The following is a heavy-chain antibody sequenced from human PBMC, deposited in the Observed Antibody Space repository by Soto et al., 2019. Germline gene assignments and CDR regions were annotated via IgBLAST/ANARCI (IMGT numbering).Heavy chain of an antibody. D-gene: IGHD3-10*01. CDR2: IYYSGST. CDR1: GGSISSSNW. J-gene: IGHJ4*02. V-gene: IGHV4-4*02. CDR3: ARLWYYYGSGGYFDY. Sequence: SETLSLTCAVSGGSISSSNWWSWVRQPPGKGLEWIGYIYYSGSTNYNPSLKSRVTISVDTSKNQFSLKLSSVTAADTAVYYCARLWYYYGSGGYFDYWGQGTLVTVSS.